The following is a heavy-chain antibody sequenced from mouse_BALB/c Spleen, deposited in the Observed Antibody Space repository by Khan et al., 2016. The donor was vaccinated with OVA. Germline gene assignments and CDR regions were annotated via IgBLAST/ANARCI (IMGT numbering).Heavy chain of an antibody. CDR3: TGYGSRPYYVMDY. D-gene: IGHD1-1*01. Sequence: VQLQQSGPELIKPGASVKMSCKASGYTFTGFLMHWVKQKPGQGLEWIGYINPYNDGTKYNETFKGKATLTSDKSSSTAYMELSSLTSEDSAVYYCTGYGSRPYYVMDYWGQGTSVTVSS. V-gene: IGHV1S136*01. CDR2: INPYNDGT. CDR1: GYTFTGFL. J-gene: IGHJ4*01.